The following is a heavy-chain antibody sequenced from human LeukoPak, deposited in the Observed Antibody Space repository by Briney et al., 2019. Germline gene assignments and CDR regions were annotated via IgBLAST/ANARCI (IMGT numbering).Heavy chain of an antibody. CDR3: ARAGDWRSRWYFDL. CDR2: IYPSGTT. CDR1: GGSSSHYY. V-gene: IGHV4-4*07. D-gene: IGHD7-27*01. J-gene: IGHJ2*01. Sequence: SETLSLTCTVSGGSSSHYYWNWLRQPAGKGLEWIGRIYPSGTTDYNPSLKSRVTMSVDMSKNQFSLKLNSVTAADTAVYYCARAGDWRSRWYFDLWGRGTLVTVSS.